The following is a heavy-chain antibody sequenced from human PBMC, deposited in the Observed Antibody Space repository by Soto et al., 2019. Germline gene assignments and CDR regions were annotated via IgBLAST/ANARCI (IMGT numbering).Heavy chain of an antibody. Sequence: QLQLQESGPGLVKPSETLSLTCTVSGGSISSSSYYWGWIRQPPGKGLEWIGSIYYSGSTYYNPSLKSRVTISVDTSKNQFSLKLSSVTAADTAVYYCARLRFRPPNWFDPWGQGTLVTVSS. D-gene: IGHD3-10*01. CDR1: GGSISSSSYY. J-gene: IGHJ5*02. CDR2: IYYSGST. V-gene: IGHV4-39*01. CDR3: ARLRFRPPNWFDP.